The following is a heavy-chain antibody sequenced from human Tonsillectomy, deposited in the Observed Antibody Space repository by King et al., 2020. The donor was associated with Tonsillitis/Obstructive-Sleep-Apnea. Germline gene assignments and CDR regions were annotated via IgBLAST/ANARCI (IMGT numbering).Heavy chain of an antibody. CDR1: GFTFSSYS. V-gene: IGHV3-48*02. CDR2: ISSSSTI. CDR3: ARDEGSGWLNWFDP. J-gene: IGHJ5*02. D-gene: IGHD6-19*01. Sequence: VQLVESGGGLVQPGGSLRLSCAASGFTFSSYSMNWVRQAPGRGLEWVSYISSSSTIYYADSVKGRFTISRDNAKNSLYLQMNSLRDEDTAVYYCARDEGSGWLNWFDPWGQGTLVTVSS.